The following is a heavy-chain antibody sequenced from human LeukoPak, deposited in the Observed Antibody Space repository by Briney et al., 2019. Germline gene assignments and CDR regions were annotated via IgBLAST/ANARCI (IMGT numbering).Heavy chain of an antibody. CDR3: ARDYSSSFDY. J-gene: IGHJ4*02. V-gene: IGHV1-69*13. Sequence: PWASVKVSCKASGGTFSSYASSWVRQAPGQGLEWMGGIIPIFGTANYAQKFQGRVTITADESTSTAYMELSSLRSEDTAVYYCARDYSSSFDYWGQGTLVTVSS. CDR1: GGTFSSYA. D-gene: IGHD6-6*01. CDR2: IIPIFGTA.